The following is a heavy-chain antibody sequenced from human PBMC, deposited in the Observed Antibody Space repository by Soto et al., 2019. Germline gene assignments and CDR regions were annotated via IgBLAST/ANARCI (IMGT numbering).Heavy chain of an antibody. CDR3: AKGTIVARQHLDY. CDR1: GFTFSSYA. Sequence: QVQLVESGGGVVQPGRSLRLSCAASGFTFSSYAMHWARQAPGKGLEWVTVISIRGGDEYYAESVRGRFTISRDDSKNTLYLQMDSPRVEDTAVYCCAKGTIVARQHLDYWGQGTLVTVSS. J-gene: IGHJ4*02. V-gene: IGHV3-30*18. CDR2: ISIRGGDE. D-gene: IGHD6-6*01.